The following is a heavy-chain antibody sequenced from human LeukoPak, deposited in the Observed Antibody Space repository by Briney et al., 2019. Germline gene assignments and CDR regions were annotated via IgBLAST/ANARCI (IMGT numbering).Heavy chain of an antibody. CDR1: GFTFGDYA. Sequence: GGSLRLSCTASGFTFGDYAMSWVRQAPGKGLEWVGFIRSKAYGGTTEYAASVKGRFTISRDGSKSIAYLQMNSLKTEDTAVYYCTRSAITMVRGVSPGRGAFEIWGQGTMVTVSS. J-gene: IGHJ3*02. CDR3: TRSAITMVRGVSPGRGAFEI. V-gene: IGHV3-49*04. D-gene: IGHD3-10*01. CDR2: IRSKAYGGTT.